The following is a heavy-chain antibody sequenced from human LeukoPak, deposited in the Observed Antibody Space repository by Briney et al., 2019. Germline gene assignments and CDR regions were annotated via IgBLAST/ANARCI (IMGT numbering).Heavy chain of an antibody. D-gene: IGHD5-18*01. V-gene: IGHV1-69*05. J-gene: IGHJ4*02. CDR2: IIPIFGTA. CDR1: GGTFSSYA. Sequence: SLKVSCKASGGTFSSYAISWVRQAPGQGLEWMGGIIPIFGTANYAQKFQGRVTITTDESTSTAYMELSSLRSEDTAVYYCARDRGYSYGLDYWGQGTLVTVSS. CDR3: ARDRGYSYGLDY.